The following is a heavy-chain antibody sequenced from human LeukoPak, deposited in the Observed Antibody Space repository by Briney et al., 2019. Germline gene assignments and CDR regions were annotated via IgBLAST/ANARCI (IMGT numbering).Heavy chain of an antibody. CDR1: GGSVSSNSYY. V-gene: IGHV4-61*01. CDR3: GRVESFKWFDA. Sequence: SETQSLTCTVSGGSVSSNSYYWSWIRQPPGKGLEWIGYIYYSGSTNYNPSLKSRVTISLDTSKNQFSLKLSSVTAADTAVYYCGRVESFKWFDAWGQGTLVTVSS. J-gene: IGHJ5*02. D-gene: IGHD1-26*01. CDR2: IYYSGST.